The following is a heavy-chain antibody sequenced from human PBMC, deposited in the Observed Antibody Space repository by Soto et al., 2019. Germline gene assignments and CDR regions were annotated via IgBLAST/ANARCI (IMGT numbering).Heavy chain of an antibody. Sequence: GSSVRVSGKASGYTLFTYGMTWLRQAPGQGLEWIGWISTYDGNTEYAQKLQGRVTMTTDKSTSTAYMEMKSLRYDDTAVYYCARKSSSSSCFAPWGHGTLGNVSS. CDR3: ARKSSSSSCFAP. CDR2: ISTYDGNT. J-gene: IGHJ5*02. V-gene: IGHV1-18*01. D-gene: IGHD6-6*01. CDR1: GYTLFTYG.